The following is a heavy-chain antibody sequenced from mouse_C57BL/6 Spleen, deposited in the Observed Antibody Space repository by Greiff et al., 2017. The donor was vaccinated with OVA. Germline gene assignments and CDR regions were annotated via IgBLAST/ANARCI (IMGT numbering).Heavy chain of an antibody. CDR1: GFTFSSYG. J-gene: IGHJ2*01. V-gene: IGHV5-6*01. CDR2: ISSGGSYT. CDR3: ARHEGVDY. Sequence: EVQLVESGGYLVKPGGSLKLSCAASGFTFSSYGMSWVRQTPDKRLEWVATISSGGSYTYYPDSVKGRFTISRDNAKNTLYLQMSSLKSEDTAMYYCARHEGVDYWGQGTTLTVSS.